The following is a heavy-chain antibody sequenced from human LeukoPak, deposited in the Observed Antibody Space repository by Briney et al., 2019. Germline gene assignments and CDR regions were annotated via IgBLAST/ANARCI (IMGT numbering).Heavy chain of an antibody. J-gene: IGHJ6*03. CDR2: IIPTYGTV. V-gene: IGHV1-69*06. CDR1: GGTFSSYA. CDR3: ARGHRTTTWIQLDYYYYMDV. D-gene: IGHD5-18*01. Sequence: ASVKVSCKATGGTFSSYAFSWVRQTPGQGLEWMGEIIPTYGTVNYAQKLQGRLTISADISTSTAYMELSSLRSEDTAVYYCARGHRTTTWIQLDYYYYMDVWGKGTTVTVSS.